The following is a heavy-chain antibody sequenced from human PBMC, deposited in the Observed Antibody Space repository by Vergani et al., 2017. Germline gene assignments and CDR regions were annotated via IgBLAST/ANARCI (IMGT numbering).Heavy chain of an antibody. CDR2: IIPILGIA. CDR1: GGTFSSYT. J-gene: IGHJ5*02. Sequence: QVQLVQSGAEVKKPGSSVKVSCKASGGTFSSYTISWVRQAPGQGLEWMGRIIPILGIANYAQKFQGRVTITADKSTSTACMELSSLRAEDTAVYYCATDPRAPMGANRYPWGQGTLVTVSS. D-gene: IGHD3-10*01. V-gene: IGHV1-69*02. CDR3: ATDPRAPMGANRYP.